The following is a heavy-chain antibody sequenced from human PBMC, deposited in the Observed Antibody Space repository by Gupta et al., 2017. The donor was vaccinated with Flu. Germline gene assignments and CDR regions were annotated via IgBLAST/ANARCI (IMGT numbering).Heavy chain of an antibody. D-gene: IGHD2/OR15-2a*01. CDR3: ARRITYGKTFDY. V-gene: IGHV4-39*01. CDR1: GRPISDTSYY. Sequence: QLQLQESGPGLVKPSETLSLICTVSGRPISDTSYYWGWIRQPPGKGLEWIGNVGYSGNTFYNPSLKSRVTISVDTSKNQFSLKLSSVTAADTAVYYCARRITYGKTFDYWGQGSLVTVSS. CDR2: VGYSGNT. J-gene: IGHJ4*02.